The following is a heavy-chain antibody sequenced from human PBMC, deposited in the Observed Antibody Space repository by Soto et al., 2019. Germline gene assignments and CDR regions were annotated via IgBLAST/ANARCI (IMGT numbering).Heavy chain of an antibody. CDR3: AKGRASDCPGCTQDY. CDR1: AFTFRGYA. D-gene: IGHD2-21*02. CDR2: VSGSGDST. J-gene: IGHJ4*02. V-gene: IGHV3-23*01. Sequence: EVQLLESGGGLAQPGGSLGLSCAASAFTFRGYAMSWFRRAPGKGREWVSAVSGSGDSTYYADSVKGGFTISRDNSKNTLYLQMNSLRAEDTAVYYCAKGRASDCPGCTQDYWGQGTLVTVSS.